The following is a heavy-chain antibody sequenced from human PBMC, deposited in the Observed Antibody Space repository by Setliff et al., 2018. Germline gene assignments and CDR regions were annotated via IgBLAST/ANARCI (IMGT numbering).Heavy chain of an antibody. V-gene: IGHV1-18*04. J-gene: IGHJ6*03. CDR3: ARERGDIVTTTSYYYYLDV. CDR1: GYTFTNHY. CDR2: ISTYNGKT. Sequence: GASVKVSCKASGYTFTNHYMHWVRQAPGQGLEWMGWISTYNGKTNYAQKFQGRVTMTTDTSTSTAYMELRSLRSDDTAVYHCARERGDIVTTTSYYYYLDVWGKGTTVTVS. D-gene: IGHD5-12*01.